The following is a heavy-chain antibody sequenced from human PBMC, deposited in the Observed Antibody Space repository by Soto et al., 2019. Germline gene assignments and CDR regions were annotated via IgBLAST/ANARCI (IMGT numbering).Heavy chain of an antibody. D-gene: IGHD6-19*01. J-gene: IGHJ4*02. V-gene: IGHV2-26*01. CDR1: GFSLSNARMG. CDR2: IFSNDEK. Sequence: QVTLKESGPVLVKPTETLTLTCTVSGFSLSNARMGVSWIRQPPGKALERLAHIFSNDEKSYSTSLKSRITISKDTTKRQVVLTMTIMDPVDAATYYLARTTGIAVASTFSWYFDYWGQGTLVTFSS. CDR3: ARTTGIAVASTFSWYFDY.